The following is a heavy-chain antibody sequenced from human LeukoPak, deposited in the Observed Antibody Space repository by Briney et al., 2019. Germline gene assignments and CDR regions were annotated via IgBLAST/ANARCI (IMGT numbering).Heavy chain of an antibody. V-gene: IGHV3-30*18. CDR1: GFTFSNYG. CDR2: ISYDGGNK. D-gene: IGHD1-26*01. J-gene: IGHJ4*02. Sequence: GGSLRLSCAASGFTFSNYGMHWVRQAPGKGLEWVAVISYDGGNKYYADSVKGRFTISRDNSKNTLYLQMNSLRAEDTAVYYCAKDVGARSWGQGTLVTVSS. CDR3: AKDVGARS.